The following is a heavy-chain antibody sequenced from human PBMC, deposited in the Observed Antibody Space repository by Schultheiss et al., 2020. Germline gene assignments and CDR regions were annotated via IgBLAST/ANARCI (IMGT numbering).Heavy chain of an antibody. Sequence: SETLSLTCTVSGGSISSSSYYWGWIRQPPGKGLEWIGSLYYSGSTYYNPSLKSRVTISVDTSKNQFSLKLSSVTAADTAVYYCARDNSYYYDSSGYYRYFDYWGQGTLVTVSS. CDR3: ARDNSYYYDSSGYYRYFDY. V-gene: IGHV4-39*07. CDR2: LYYSGST. CDR1: GGSISSSSYY. J-gene: IGHJ4*02. D-gene: IGHD3-22*01.